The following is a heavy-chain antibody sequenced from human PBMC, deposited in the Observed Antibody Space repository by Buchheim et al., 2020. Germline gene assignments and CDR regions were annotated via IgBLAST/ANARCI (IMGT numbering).Heavy chain of an antibody. CDR2: INHSGST. V-gene: IGHV4-34*01. Sequence: QVQLQQWGAGLLKPSETLSLTCAVYGGSFSGYYWSWIRQPPGMGLEWIGEINHSGSTNYNPSLKSRVTISVDTSKNQFSLKLSSVTAADTAVYYCARDVGYGSGTYFPFDQWGQGIL. CDR3: ARDVGYGSGTYFPFDQ. CDR1: GGSFSGYY. D-gene: IGHD3-10*01. J-gene: IGHJ4*02.